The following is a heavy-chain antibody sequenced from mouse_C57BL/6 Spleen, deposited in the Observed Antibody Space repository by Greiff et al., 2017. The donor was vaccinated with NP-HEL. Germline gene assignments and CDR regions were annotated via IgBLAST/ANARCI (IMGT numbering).Heavy chain of an antibody. Sequence: EVMLVESGGGLVKPGGSLKLSCAASGFTFSRYAMSWVRQTPEKGLEWVATISDGGSYTYYPDNVKGRFTISRDNAKSNLYLQMSHLKSEDTAMYYGARDMTTGVATGPMDYWGQGTSVTVSS. J-gene: IGHJ4*01. CDR2: ISDGGSYT. CDR3: ARDMTTGVATGPMDY. CDR1: GFTFSRYA. V-gene: IGHV5-4*01. D-gene: IGHD1-1*01.